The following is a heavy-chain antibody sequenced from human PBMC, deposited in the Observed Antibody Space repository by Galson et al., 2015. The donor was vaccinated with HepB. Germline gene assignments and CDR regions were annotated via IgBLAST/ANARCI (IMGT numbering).Heavy chain of an antibody. V-gene: IGHV3-9*01. Sequence: SLRLSCAASGFNFDDYAMHWVRQAPGKGLEWVSGIRWNSGTIGYADSVKGRFTISRDNAKNSLYLQMNTLRPEDTALYYCAKGRGTFYDTSCDYWGQGTLVTVSS. CDR3: AKGRGTFYDTSCDY. CDR1: GFNFDDYA. D-gene: IGHD1-26*01. CDR2: IRWNSGTI. J-gene: IGHJ4*02.